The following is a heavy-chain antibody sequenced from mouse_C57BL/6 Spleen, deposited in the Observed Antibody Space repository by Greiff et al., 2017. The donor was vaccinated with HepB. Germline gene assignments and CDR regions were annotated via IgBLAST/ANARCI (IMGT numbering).Heavy chain of an antibody. V-gene: IGHV14-4*01. D-gene: IGHD2-1*01. CDR1: GFNIKDDY. CDR2: IDPENGDT. J-gene: IGHJ4*01. Sequence: EVQLQQSGAELVRPGASVKLSCTASGFNIKDDYMHWVKQRPEQGLEWIGWIDPENGDTEYASKFQGKATITADTSSNTAYLQLSSLTSEDTAVYYCTTRGNYGRYAMDYWGQGTSVTVSS. CDR3: TTRGNYGRYAMDY.